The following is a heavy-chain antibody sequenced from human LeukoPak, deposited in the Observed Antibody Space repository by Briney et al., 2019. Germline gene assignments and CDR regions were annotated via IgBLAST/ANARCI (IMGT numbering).Heavy chain of an antibody. Sequence: PGGSLRLSSAASGFTFKTYAMTWVRQAPGKGLEWVSSISGSGVSTYYADSVKGRFTISRDNSKNTLYLQMNSLRAEDTAVYYCAKEGYAPGVGNWFDPWGQGTLVTVSS. D-gene: IGHD3-10*01. CDR2: ISGSGVST. CDR3: AKEGYAPGVGNWFDP. CDR1: GFTFKTYA. V-gene: IGHV3-23*01. J-gene: IGHJ5*02.